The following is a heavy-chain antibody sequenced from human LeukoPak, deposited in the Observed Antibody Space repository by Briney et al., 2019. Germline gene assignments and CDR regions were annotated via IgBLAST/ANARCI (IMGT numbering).Heavy chain of an antibody. V-gene: IGHV1-69*04. CDR3: ALIPYCTTITCYYFDY. J-gene: IGHJ4*02. D-gene: IGHD2-8*01. CDR2: IIPILGIA. CDR1: GGTFSSYA. Sequence: SVKVSCKASGGTFSSYAISWVRQAPGQGLEWMGRIIPILGIANYAQKFQGRVTITADKSTSTAYMELRSLRSDDTAVYYCALIPYCTTITCYYFDYWGQGTLVTVSS.